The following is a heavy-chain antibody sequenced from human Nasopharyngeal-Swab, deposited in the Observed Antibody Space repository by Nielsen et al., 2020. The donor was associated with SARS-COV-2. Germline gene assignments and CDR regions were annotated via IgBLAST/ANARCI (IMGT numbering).Heavy chain of an antibody. CDR2: IIPIFGTA. D-gene: IGHD3-10*01. CDR3: ARTYYYGSGSGRGYGMDV. V-gene: IGHV1-69*05. CDR1: GGTFSSYA. Sequence: SVKVSCKASGGTFSSYAISWVRQAPGQGLEWMGGIIPIFGTANYAQKFQGRVTITRDTSASIAYMELSSLRSEDTAVYYCARTYYYGSGSGRGYGMDVWGQGTTVTVSS. J-gene: IGHJ6*02.